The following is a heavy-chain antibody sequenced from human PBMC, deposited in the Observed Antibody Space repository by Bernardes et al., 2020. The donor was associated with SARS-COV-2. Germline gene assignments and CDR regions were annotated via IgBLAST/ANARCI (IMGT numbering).Heavy chain of an antibody. J-gene: IGHJ4*02. CDR1: QYSFISHW. CDR3: ARLLGSNTSPLDY. D-gene: IGHD2-2*01. Sequence: GESLKISCKTSQYSFISHWIAWVRQMPGKGLEWMGIIYPGDSDTTYSPSFRGQVTISADKYISTAYLQLNSLKASDTAIYYCARLLGSNTSPLDYWGQGTLVTVS. V-gene: IGHV5-51*01. CDR2: IYPGDSDT.